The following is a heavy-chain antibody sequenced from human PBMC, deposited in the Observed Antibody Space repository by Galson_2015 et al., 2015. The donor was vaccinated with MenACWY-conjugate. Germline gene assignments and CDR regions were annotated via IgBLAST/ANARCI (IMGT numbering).Heavy chain of an antibody. CDR3: AKRVVISSSSGFDY. Sequence: SLRLSCAASGFTFSSYATTWVRQAPGKGLQWVSAISYSGGSTFYADSVKGRFTISRDNSKNTLYLQMNSLRVEDTAVYYCAKRVVISSSSGFDYGGQGTLVTVSS. J-gene: IGHJ4*02. V-gene: IGHV3-23*01. CDR1: GFTFSSYA. D-gene: IGHD6-6*01. CDR2: ISYSGGST.